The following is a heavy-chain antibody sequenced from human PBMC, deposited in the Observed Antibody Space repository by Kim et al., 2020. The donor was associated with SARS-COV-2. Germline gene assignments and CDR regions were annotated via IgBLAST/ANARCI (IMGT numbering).Heavy chain of an antibody. Sequence: SETLSLTCTVSGGSISSYYWSWIRQPPGKGLEWIGYIYYSGSTNYNPSLKSRVTISVDTSKNQFSLKLSSVTAADTAVYYCARQEYSSSWYSGSAFDIWGQGTMVTVSS. J-gene: IGHJ3*02. D-gene: IGHD6-13*01. CDR3: ARQEYSSSWYSGSAFDI. CDR2: IYYSGST. CDR1: GGSISSYY. V-gene: IGHV4-59*08.